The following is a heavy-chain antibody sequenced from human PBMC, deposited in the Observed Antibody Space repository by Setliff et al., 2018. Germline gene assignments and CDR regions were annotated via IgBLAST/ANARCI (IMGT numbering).Heavy chain of an antibody. CDR3: AREPFTRVTSIVVVPAAAPY. CDR2: ISAYNGNT. D-gene: IGHD2-2*01. V-gene: IGHV1-18*01. Sequence: ASVKVSCKASGYTLTSYGISWVRQAPGQGLEWMGWISAYNGNTNYAQKLQGRVTMTTDTSTSTAYMELRSLRSDDTAVYYCAREPFTRVTSIVVVPAAAPYWGQGTLVTVSS. J-gene: IGHJ4*02. CDR1: GYTLTSYG.